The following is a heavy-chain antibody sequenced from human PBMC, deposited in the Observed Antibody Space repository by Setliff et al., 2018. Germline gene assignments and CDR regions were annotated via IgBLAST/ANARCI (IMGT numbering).Heavy chain of an antibody. J-gene: IGHJ6*02. CDR1: GGSISSSSYY. CDR2: IYYSGST. V-gene: IGHV4-39*01. Sequence: SETLSLTCTVSGGSISSSSYYWGWIRQPPGKGLEWIGSIYYSGSTYYNPSLKSRVTISVDTSKNQFSLKLSSVTAADTAVYYCARQGRYSSGWYDLDAFYYYGMDVWGQGTTVTVSS. CDR3: ARQGRYSSGWYDLDAFYYYGMDV. D-gene: IGHD6-19*01.